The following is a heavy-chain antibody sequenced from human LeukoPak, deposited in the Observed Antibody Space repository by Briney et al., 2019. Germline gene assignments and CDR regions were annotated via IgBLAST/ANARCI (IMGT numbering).Heavy chain of an antibody. CDR1: GFTFSSYS. CDR2: ISSSSSYI. V-gene: IGHV3-21*01. J-gene: IGHJ4*02. Sequence: GGSLRLSCAASGFTFSSYSMNWVRQAPGKGLEWFSSISSSSSYIYYADSVKGRFTISRDNAKNSLYLQMNSLRAEDTAVYYCARQNPKYSSSSGVDYWGQGTLVTVSS. D-gene: IGHD6-6*01. CDR3: ARQNPKYSSSSGVDY.